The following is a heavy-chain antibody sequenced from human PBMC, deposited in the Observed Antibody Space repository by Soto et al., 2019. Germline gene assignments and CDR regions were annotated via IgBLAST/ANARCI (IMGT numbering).Heavy chain of an antibody. D-gene: IGHD2-15*01. V-gene: IGHV3-23*01. CDR3: AKGGEGYCSGTSCLYHMDA. CDR1: GCTFSSYA. CDR2: ISDSGST. J-gene: IGHJ6*03. Sequence: GGSLRLSCAASGCTFSSYAMSWVRQAPGKGLEWVSTISDSGSTYYADSVKGRFTISRDISKNTLYVQMSSLRAEDTAVYYCAKGGEGYCSGTSCLYHMDAWGKGTTVTVSS.